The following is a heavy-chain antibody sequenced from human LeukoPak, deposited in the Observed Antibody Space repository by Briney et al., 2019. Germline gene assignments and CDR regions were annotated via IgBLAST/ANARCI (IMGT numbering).Heavy chain of an antibody. CDR1: GGTFSSYA. J-gene: IGHJ3*02. CDR3: ASIYYGDKGAFGI. V-gene: IGHV1-69*13. D-gene: IGHD4-17*01. Sequence: SVKVSCKASGGTFSSYAISWVRQAPGQGLEWMGGIIPIFGTANYAQKFQGRVTITADESTSTAYMELSSLRSEDTAVYYCASIYYGDKGAFGIWGQGTMVTVSS. CDR2: IIPIFGTA.